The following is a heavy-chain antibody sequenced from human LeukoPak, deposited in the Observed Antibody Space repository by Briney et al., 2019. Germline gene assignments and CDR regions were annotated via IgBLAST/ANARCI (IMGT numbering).Heavy chain of an antibody. CDR2: MNPNSGNT. V-gene: IGHV1-8*03. D-gene: IGHD3-10*01. CDR3: ARRARIIMVGGVIYCFYP. CDR1: GYTFTSYD. J-gene: IGHJ5*02. Sequence: ASVKVSCKASGYTFTSYDINWVRQATGQGLEWMGWMNPNSGNTGYAQKFQGRVTITRNTSISTAYMELSSLRSEDTAVYYCARRARIIMVGGVIYCFYPWGQGTRVTVS.